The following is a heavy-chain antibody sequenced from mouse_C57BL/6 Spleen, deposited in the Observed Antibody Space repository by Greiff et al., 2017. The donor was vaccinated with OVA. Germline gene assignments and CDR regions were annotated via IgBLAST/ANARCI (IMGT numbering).Heavy chain of an antibody. J-gene: IGHJ4*01. CDR3: ARWDTGYYDAMDY. CDR1: GYTFTDYY. D-gene: IGHD2-2*01. V-gene: IGHV1-19*01. Sequence: EVQLQQSGPVLVKPGASVKMSCKASGYTFTDYYMNWVKQSHGKSLEWIGVINPYNGGTSYNQKFKGKATLTVDKSSSTAYMELNSLTSEDSAVYYCARWDTGYYDAMDYWGQGTSVTVSS. CDR2: INPYNGGT.